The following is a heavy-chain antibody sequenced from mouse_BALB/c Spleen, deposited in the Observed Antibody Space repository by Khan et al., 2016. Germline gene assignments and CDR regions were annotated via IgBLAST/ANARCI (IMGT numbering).Heavy chain of an antibody. CDR2: IDPANGNS. V-gene: IGHV14-3*02. D-gene: IGHD1-1*01. J-gene: IGHJ1*01. CDR3: ARDYYGSRWYFDG. CDR1: GFNIKDTY. Sequence: MQLEESGAELVKPGASVKLSCTVSGFNIKDTYMYWVKQRPEQGLEWIGRIDPANGNSKYDPKFQGKATITADTSSNPAYLQLRSLTSEDTAVDYCARDYYGSRWYFDGLGAGTTVTVSS.